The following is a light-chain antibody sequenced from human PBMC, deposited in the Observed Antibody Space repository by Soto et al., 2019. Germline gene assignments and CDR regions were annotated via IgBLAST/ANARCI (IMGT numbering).Light chain of an antibody. CDR3: CSYAGSYSYV. J-gene: IGLJ1*01. Sequence: QSVLTQPRSVSGSPGQSVTISCTGTSSDVGGYNYVSWYQEQPGKAPKLMIYDVSKRPSGVPDRFSGSKSGNTASLTISGLQDEDEADYYCCSYAGSYSYVFGTGTKVT. V-gene: IGLV2-11*01. CDR1: SSDVGGYNY. CDR2: DVS.